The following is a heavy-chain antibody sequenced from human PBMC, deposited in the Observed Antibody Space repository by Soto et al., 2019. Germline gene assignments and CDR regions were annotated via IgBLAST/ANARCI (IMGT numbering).Heavy chain of an antibody. V-gene: IGHV1-8*01. D-gene: IGHD1-26*01. CDR1: GYTFTNYE. J-gene: IGHJ6*02. CDR3: MGWIGPGGMDV. CDR2: MNPNSGNT. Sequence: QVQLVQSGAEVKKPGASVKVSCKASGYTFTNYEINWVRQATGQGLEWMGWMNPNSGNTAYAQKFQGRVTMTRNTSTSTTYMELSSLRSEDTAVYYCMGWIGPGGMDVWGQGTTVTVSS.